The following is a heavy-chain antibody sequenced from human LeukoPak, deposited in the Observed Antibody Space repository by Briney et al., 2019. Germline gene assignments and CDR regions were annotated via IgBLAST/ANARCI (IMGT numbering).Heavy chain of an antibody. J-gene: IGHJ4*02. CDR3: SRGSGAYGPFGF. Sequence: PSQTLSLTSTVSGGSISSSNWWTWFRQPPGKGLEWIGEIDHSGSSNYNPSLKSRVTISVDKSKNLLTLNLTSVTAADTAVYYCSRGSGAYGPFGFWGQGALVTVAS. D-gene: IGHD1-26*01. V-gene: IGHV4-4*02. CDR1: GGSISSSNW. CDR2: IDHSGSS.